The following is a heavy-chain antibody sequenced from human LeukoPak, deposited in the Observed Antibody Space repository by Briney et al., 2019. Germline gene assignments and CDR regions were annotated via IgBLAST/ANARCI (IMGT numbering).Heavy chain of an antibody. J-gene: IGHJ6*03. CDR2: IYTSGST. D-gene: IGHD2-2*02. CDR3: ARDVLDCSSTSCYTSYYYYYMDV. Sequence: SETLSLTCTVSGGSISSYYWSWIRQPAGKGLEWIGRIYTSGSTNYNPSLKSRVTMSVDTSKNQFSLKLSSVTAADTAVYYCARDVLDCSSTSCYTSYYYYYMDVWGKGTTVTVSS. V-gene: IGHV4-4*07. CDR1: GGSISSYY.